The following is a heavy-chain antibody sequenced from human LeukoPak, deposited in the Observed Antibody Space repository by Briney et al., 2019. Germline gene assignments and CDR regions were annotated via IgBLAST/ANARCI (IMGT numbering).Heavy chain of an antibody. Sequence: GGSLSLSCAASGFTFSSYAMSWVRQAPGKGLEWVSAISGSGGSTYYADSVEGRFTISRDNSKNTLYLQMNSLRAEDTAVYYCAKVRLRGSYYFDYWGQGTLVTVSS. CDR3: AKVRLRGSYYFDY. CDR1: GFTFSSYA. CDR2: ISGSGGST. V-gene: IGHV3-23*01. J-gene: IGHJ4*02. D-gene: IGHD1-26*01.